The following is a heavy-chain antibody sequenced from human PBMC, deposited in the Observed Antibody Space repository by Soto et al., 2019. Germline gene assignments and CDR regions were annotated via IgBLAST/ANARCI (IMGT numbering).Heavy chain of an antibody. Sequence: SETLSLTCTVSGGAISSYYWSWIWQPPGKGLEWIGYIYYSGSTNYNPPLKSRVTISVDTSKNQFSLKLSSVTAADTAVYYCARRRPSGYDWYYYHYMDVWGKGTTVT. CDR1: GGAISSYY. CDR3: ARRRPSGYDWYYYHYMDV. CDR2: IYYSGST. D-gene: IGHD5-12*01. J-gene: IGHJ6*03. V-gene: IGHV4-59*08.